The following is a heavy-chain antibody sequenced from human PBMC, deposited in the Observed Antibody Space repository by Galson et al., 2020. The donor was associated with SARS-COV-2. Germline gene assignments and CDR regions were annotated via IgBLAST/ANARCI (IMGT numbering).Heavy chain of an antibody. CDR3: AREGPTAIVANWFDP. V-gene: IGHV4-39*02. Sequence: SETLSLTCTVSGGSISSSSYYWGWIRQPPGKGLEWIGSIYYSWSTYYNPSLKSRVTISVDTSKNQFSLKLSSVTAADTAVYYCAREGPTAIVANWFDPCGQGTLVTVSS. D-gene: IGHD5-18*01. J-gene: IGHJ5*02. CDR1: GGSISSSSYY. CDR2: IYYSWST.